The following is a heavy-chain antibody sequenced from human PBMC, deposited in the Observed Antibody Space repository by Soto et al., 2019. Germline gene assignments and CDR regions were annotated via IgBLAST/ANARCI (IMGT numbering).Heavy chain of an antibody. CDR2: ISYDGSNK. V-gene: IGHV3-30*03. Sequence: QVQLVESGGGVVQPGRSLRLSCAASGFTFSSYGMHWVRQAPGKGPEWVAVISYDGSNKYYGGSVKGRFTVSRDNSKXPXXXXXXXXXXXXXXXXXXXXXXXXFGXALPMDVWGQGTTVTVSS. CDR3: XXXXXXFGXALPMDV. CDR1: GFTFSSYG. D-gene: IGHD3-3*01. J-gene: IGHJ6*02.